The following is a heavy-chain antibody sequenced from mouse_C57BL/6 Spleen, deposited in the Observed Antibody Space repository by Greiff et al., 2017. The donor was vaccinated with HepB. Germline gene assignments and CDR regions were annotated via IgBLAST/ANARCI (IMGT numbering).Heavy chain of an antibody. CDR1: GYTFTSYW. CDR3: AREGRTGTGLYFDY. CDR2: IYPGSGST. J-gene: IGHJ2*01. V-gene: IGHV1-55*01. Sequence: QVQLQQPGAELVKPGASVKMSCKASGYTFTSYWITWVKQRPGQGLEWIGDIYPGSGSTNYNEKFKSKATLTVDTSSSTAYMQLSSLTSEDSAVYDCAREGRTGTGLYFDYWGQGTTLTVSS. D-gene: IGHD4-1*01.